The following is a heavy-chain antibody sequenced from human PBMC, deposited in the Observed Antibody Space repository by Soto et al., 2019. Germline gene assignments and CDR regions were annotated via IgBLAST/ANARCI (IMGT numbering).Heavy chain of an antibody. CDR3: VARGMTYDFLSGPHPFDP. CDR2: INHRGGA. CDR1: NGSFTDYF. Sequence: SETLSLTCAAHNGSFTDYFWTCIRQSPGRGLEWIGEINHRGGATYNPSLRSRVTISIDTSKNHFSLSLRSPTAADTAVYYCVARGMTYDFLSGPHPFDPWGHGTLVTVSS. J-gene: IGHJ5*02. D-gene: IGHD3-3*01. V-gene: IGHV4-34*01.